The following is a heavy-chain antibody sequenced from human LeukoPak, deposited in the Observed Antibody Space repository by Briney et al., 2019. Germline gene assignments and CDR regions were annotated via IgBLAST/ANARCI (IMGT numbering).Heavy chain of an antibody. D-gene: IGHD2-2*01. CDR1: GDSISMHY. CDR3: ARTEYCSSTSCYSDWFDP. Sequence: SETLSLICSVSGDSISMHYWSWIRQPPGKGLEWIGYIDHTGSTNYNPSLNSRVTISVDTSKNQFSLKLSSVTAADTAVYYCARTEYCSSTSCYSDWFDPWGQGTLVTVSS. V-gene: IGHV4-59*11. CDR2: IDHTGST. J-gene: IGHJ5*02.